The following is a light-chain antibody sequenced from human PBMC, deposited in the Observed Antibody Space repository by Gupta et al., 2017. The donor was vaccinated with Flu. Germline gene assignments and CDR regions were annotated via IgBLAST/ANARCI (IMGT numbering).Light chain of an antibody. CDR3: QSYDNDNWV. Sequence: TGTTSCTRSAGSIDRNYVQWYQQRARSAPTTVMCENNQRISGVPDRFSGSIDSSSNSASLTISGLKTEDEADYYCQSYDNDNWVFGGGTKVTVL. V-gene: IGLV6-57*03. J-gene: IGLJ3*02. CDR2: ENN. CDR1: AGSIDRNY.